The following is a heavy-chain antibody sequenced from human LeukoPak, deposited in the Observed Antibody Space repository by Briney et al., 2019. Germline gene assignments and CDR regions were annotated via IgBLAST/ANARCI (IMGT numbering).Heavy chain of an antibody. Sequence: GGSLRLSCAASGFTFSSYAMSWVRQAPGKGLEWVSGISGSGGSTYYADSVKGRFTISRDNSKNTLYLQMNSLRAEDTAVYCCAKDRAGRLYYFDYWGQGTLVTVSS. CDR2: ISGSGGST. V-gene: IGHV3-23*01. CDR3: AKDRAGRLYYFDY. CDR1: GFTFSSYA. J-gene: IGHJ4*02. D-gene: IGHD6-25*01.